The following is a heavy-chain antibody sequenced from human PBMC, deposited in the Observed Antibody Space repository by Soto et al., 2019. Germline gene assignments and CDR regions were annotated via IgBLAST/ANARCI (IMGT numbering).Heavy chain of an antibody. CDR1: GGSISSYY. Sequence: SETLSLTCTVSGGSISSYYWSWIRQPPGKGLEWIGYIYYSGSTNYNPSLKSRVTISVDTSKNQFSLKLSSVTAADTAVYCCARVTTYYDCWSGYTLSGNWFDPWGKGTLVTVSS. D-gene: IGHD3-3*01. CDR3: ARVTTYYDCWSGYTLSGNWFDP. J-gene: IGHJ5*02. V-gene: IGHV4-59*01. CDR2: IYYSGST.